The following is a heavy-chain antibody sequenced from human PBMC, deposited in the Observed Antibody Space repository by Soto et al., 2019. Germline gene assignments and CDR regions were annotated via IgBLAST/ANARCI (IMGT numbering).Heavy chain of an antibody. CDR1: GYTFTSYG. CDR3: ARDLQEQTVAGTLDY. J-gene: IGHJ4*02. CDR2: ISAYNGNT. D-gene: IGHD6-19*01. V-gene: IGHV1-18*01. Sequence: ASVKVSCKASGYTFTSYGISWVRQAPGQGLEWMGWISAYNGNTNYAQKLQGRVTMTTDTSTSTAYLELRSLRSDDTAVYYCARDLQEQTVAGTLDYWGQGTLVTVSS.